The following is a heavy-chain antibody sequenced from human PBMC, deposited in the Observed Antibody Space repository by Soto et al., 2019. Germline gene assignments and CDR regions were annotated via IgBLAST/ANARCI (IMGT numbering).Heavy chain of an antibody. CDR3: AKETIQVGGPNYFDY. Sequence: VQLVESGGGVVQPGRSLRLLCEASGFSFSRYGMHWVRQAPGMGLEWVAVISWDGLAQYYADSVKGRSTISRDNSQSTLYLQMNSLRTEDTAIYYCAKETIQVGGPNYFDYWGQVALVTVSS. J-gene: IGHJ4*02. CDR2: ISWDGLAQ. CDR1: GFSFSRYG. V-gene: IGHV3-30*18. D-gene: IGHD1-1*01.